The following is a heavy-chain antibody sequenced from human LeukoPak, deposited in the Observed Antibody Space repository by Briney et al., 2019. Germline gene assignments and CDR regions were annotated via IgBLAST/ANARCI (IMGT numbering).Heavy chain of an antibody. D-gene: IGHD4-17*01. CDR3: ARGGYTTGGYWYLDL. J-gene: IGHJ2*01. Sequence: SETLSLTCTVSGGSISTYYWSWIRQPPGKGLQWIGYIYYRGSTNYNPSLKSRVTISVGTSKNQFSLKLSSVTAADTAVYYCARGGYTTGGYWYLDLWGRGTLVTVSS. CDR2: IYYRGST. V-gene: IGHV4-59*01. CDR1: GGSISTYY.